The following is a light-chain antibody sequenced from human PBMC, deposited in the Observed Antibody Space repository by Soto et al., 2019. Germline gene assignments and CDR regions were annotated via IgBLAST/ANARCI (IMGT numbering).Light chain of an antibody. CDR3: QHYNSYSEA. CDR2: GAS. CDR1: QSVSSSY. Sequence: EILLTQSPGTLSLSPGERATLSCRASQSVSSSYLAWYQQKPGQAPRLLIYGASSGATGIPDRFSGSGSGTEFTLTIGSLQPDDFATYYCQHYNSYSEAFGQGTKVDIK. V-gene: IGKV3-20*01. J-gene: IGKJ1*01.